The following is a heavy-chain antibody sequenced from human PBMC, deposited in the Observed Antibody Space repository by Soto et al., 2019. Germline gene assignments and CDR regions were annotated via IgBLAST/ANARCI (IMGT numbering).Heavy chain of an antibody. V-gene: IGHV4-4*07. CDR3: ARDGYSNYAERSYYYYGMDV. J-gene: IGHJ6*02. Sequence: ASETLSLTCTVSGGSISSYYWSWIRQPAGKGLEWIGRIYTSGSTNYNPSLKSRVTMSVDTSKNQFSLKLSSVTAADTAVYYCARDGYSNYAERSYYYYGMDVWGQGTTVTVSS. CDR2: IYTSGST. D-gene: IGHD4-4*01. CDR1: GGSISSYY.